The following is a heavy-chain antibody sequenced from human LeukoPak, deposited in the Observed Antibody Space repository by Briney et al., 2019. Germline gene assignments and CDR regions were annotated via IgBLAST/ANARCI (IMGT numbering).Heavy chain of an antibody. CDR2: IYYSGSA. D-gene: IGHD2-15*01. J-gene: IGHJ6*02. CDR1: GGSIGSYY. V-gene: IGHV4-59*01. CDR3: ARAPGGWSMDV. Sequence: SETLSLTCTVSGGSIGSYYWSWIRQLPGRGLEWIGYIYYSGSANYNPSLKSRVTISVDTSKNQFSLKLSSVTAADTAVYYCARAPGGWSMDVWGQGTTVTVSS.